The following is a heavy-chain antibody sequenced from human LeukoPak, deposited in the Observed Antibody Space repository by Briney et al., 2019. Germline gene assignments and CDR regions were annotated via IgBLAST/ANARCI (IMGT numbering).Heavy chain of an antibody. V-gene: IGHV4-59*01. CDR1: GDSISNYY. J-gene: IGHJ6*02. D-gene: IGHD5-18*01. Sequence: PSETLSLTCTVSGDSISNYYWSWIRQPPGKGLEWIGYIYYSGSTNYNPSLKSRVTISVDTSKNQFSLKLSSVTAADTAVYYCARDLGYSYGPADYYYGMDVWGQGTTVTVSS. CDR3: ARDLGYSYGPADYYYGMDV. CDR2: IYYSGST.